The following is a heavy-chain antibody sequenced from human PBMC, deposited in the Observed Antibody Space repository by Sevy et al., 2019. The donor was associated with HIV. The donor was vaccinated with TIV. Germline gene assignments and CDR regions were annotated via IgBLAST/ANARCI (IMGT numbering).Heavy chain of an antibody. CDR2: IKQDGSEK. CDR1: GFMFSSYW. D-gene: IGHD3-3*01. J-gene: IGHJ6*02. CDR3: ARDRDYDFWSGHYTPSNYGMDV. Sequence: GGSLRLSCAASGFMFSSYWMTWVRQAPGKGLEWVANIKQDGSEKYYVDSVKGRFTISRDNARNSLYLQMISLRVEDTAMYYCARDRDYDFWSGHYTPSNYGMDVWGQGTTVTVSS. V-gene: IGHV3-7*03.